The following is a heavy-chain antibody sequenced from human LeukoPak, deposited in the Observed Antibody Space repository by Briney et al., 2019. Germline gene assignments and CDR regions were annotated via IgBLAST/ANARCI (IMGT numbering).Heavy chain of an antibody. D-gene: IGHD1-26*01. V-gene: IGHV3-7*01. CDR3: ARDKWTPDY. Sequence: GGSLRLSCAASGFTFSTYWMTWVRQAPGKGLEWVANIKQDGSEKHYVDSMKGRFTISRDNAKNSLYLQMNSLRAEDTAVYYCARDKWTPDYWGQGTLVTVSS. CDR1: GFTFSTYW. CDR2: IKQDGSEK. J-gene: IGHJ4*02.